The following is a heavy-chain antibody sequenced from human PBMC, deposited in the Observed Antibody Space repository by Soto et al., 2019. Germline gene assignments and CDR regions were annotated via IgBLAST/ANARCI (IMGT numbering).Heavy chain of an antibody. CDR1: GFTFSSYG. D-gene: IGHD4-17*01. CDR3: ARDSLPYGDHLYYFDY. CDR2: IWYDGSNK. J-gene: IGHJ4*02. V-gene: IGHV3-33*01. Sequence: GGSLRLSCAASGFTFSSYGMHWVRQAPGKGLEWVAVIWYDGSNKYYADSVKGRFTISRDNSKNTLYLQMNSLRAEDTAVYYCARDSLPYGDHLYYFDYWGQGTLVTVSS.